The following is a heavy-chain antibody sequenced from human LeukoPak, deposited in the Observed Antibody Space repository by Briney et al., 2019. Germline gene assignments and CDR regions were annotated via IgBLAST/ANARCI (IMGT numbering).Heavy chain of an antibody. J-gene: IGHJ5*02. CDR1: GGSISSGDYY. CDR3: ARDTGPGYGSGTTLDP. D-gene: IGHD3-10*01. V-gene: IGHV4-30-4*01. Sequence: PSETLSLTCTVSGGSISSGDYYWSWIRQPPGKGLEWIGYIYYSGSTYYNPSLKSRVTILVDTSKNQFSLKLSSVTATDTAVYYCARDTGPGYGSGTTLDPWGQGTLVTVSS. CDR2: IYYSGST.